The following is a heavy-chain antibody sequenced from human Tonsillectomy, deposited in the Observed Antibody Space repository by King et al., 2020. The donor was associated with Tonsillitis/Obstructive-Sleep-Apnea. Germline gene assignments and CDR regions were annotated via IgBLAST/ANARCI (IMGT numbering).Heavy chain of an antibody. J-gene: IGHJ4*02. CDR1: GYTFTNYG. CDR2: ISAHNGHT. D-gene: IGHD3-22*01. CDR3: ARDSMSHYYDSSGYYTFNY. Sequence: QLVQSGAEVKKPGASVKVSCKASGYTFTNYGISWVRQAPGQGLEWMAWISAHNGHTNYAQKLQGRVTMTTDTSTSTAYMELSSLRSDDTAVYYCARDSMSHYYDSSGYYTFNYWGQGTLVTVSS. V-gene: IGHV1-18*01.